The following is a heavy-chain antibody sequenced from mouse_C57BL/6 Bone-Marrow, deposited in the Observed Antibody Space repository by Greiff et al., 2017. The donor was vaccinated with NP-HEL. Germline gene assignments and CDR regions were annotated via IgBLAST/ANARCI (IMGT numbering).Heavy chain of an antibody. D-gene: IGHD5-1*01. CDR3: ARYPDY. Sequence: EVKLVESGGDLVKPGGSLKLSCAASGFTFSSYGMSWVRQTPDKRLEWVATISSGGSYTYYPDSVKGRFTISRDNAKNTLYLQMSSLKSEDTAMYYCARYPDYWGQGTSVTVSS. J-gene: IGHJ4*01. CDR2: ISSGGSYT. V-gene: IGHV5-6*01. CDR1: GFTFSSYG.